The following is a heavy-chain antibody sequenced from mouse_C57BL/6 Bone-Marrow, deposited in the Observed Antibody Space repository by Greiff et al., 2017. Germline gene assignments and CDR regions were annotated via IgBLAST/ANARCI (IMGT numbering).Heavy chain of an antibody. D-gene: IGHD2-10*01. Sequence: QVQLQQPGAELVKPGASVKLSCKASGYTFTSYGISWVKQRTGQGLEWIGEIYPRSGNTYYNEKFKGKATLTADKSSSTAYMELRSLTSEDSAVYFCAREGLLSMDYWGQGTSVTVSS. CDR1: GYTFTSYG. CDR3: AREGLLSMDY. V-gene: IGHV1-81*01. CDR2: IYPRSGNT. J-gene: IGHJ4*01.